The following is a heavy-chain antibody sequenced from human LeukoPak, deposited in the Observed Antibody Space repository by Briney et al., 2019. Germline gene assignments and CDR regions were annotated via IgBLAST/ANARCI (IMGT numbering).Heavy chain of an antibody. CDR2: INPNSGGT. Sequence: GSSVKVSCKASGGTFSSYAISWVRQAPGQGLEWMGRINPNSGGTNYAQKFQGRVTMTRDTSISTAYMELSRLRSDDTAVYYCAILSITGTSDYWGQGTLVTVSS. J-gene: IGHJ4*02. V-gene: IGHV1-2*06. CDR1: GGTFSSYA. D-gene: IGHD1-20*01. CDR3: AILSITGTSDY.